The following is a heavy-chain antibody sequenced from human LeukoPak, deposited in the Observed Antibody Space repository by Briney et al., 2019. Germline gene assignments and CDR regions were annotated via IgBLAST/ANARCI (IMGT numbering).Heavy chain of an antibody. CDR2: ISSSSSTI. V-gene: IGHV3-48*02. D-gene: IGHD3-22*01. Sequence: PGGSLRLSCAASGFTFSSSSMNWVRQAPGKGLEWVSYISSSSSTIHYAGSVKGRFTISRDNAKNSLYLQMNSLRDEDTAVYYCAREMAHYFDSSGYSFWGQGTLVTVSS. CDR1: GFTFSSSS. CDR3: AREMAHYFDSSGYSF. J-gene: IGHJ4*02.